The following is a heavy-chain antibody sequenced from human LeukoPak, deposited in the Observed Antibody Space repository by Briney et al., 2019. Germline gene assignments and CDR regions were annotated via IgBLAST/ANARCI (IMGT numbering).Heavy chain of an antibody. V-gene: IGHV1-24*01. CDR1: GFTFSSYG. CDR3: ATVNSRYHQLLYEPLVVFDP. CDR2: FDPEDGET. J-gene: IGHJ5*02. D-gene: IGHD2-2*02. Sequence: GGSLRLSCAASGFTFSSYGMHWVRQAPGKGLEWMGGFDPEDGETIYAQKFQGRVTMTEDTSTDTAYMELSSLRSEDTAVYYCATVNSRYHQLLYEPLVVFDPWGQGTLVTVSS.